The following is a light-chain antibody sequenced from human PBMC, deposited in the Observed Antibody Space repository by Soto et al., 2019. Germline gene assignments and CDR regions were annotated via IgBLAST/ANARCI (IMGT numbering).Light chain of an antibody. CDR3: QQTTTFPLT. Sequence: DIQMTQSPSSVSASVGDRVTITCRASQGITSWLAWYQQKPGKAPKLLIYRASNLQSGVPSRFSGSGSGTDFTLTISGLQPADFATYYCQQTTTFPLTFGGGNKVESK. CDR1: QGITSW. CDR2: RAS. V-gene: IGKV1-12*01. J-gene: IGKJ4*01.